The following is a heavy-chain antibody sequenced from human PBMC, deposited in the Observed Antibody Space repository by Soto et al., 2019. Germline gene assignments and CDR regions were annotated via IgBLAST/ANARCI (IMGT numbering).Heavy chain of an antibody. CDR2: ISYDGSNK. Sequence: VQLVESGGGVVQPGRSLRLSCAASGFTFSNYAMHWVRQAPGKGLEWVAVISYDGSNKYYADSVKGRFTISRDNSKNTLYLQMNSLRTEDTAVYYCASWGYSSSYNWFDPWGQGTLVTVSS. V-gene: IGHV3-30-3*01. J-gene: IGHJ5*02. CDR3: ASWGYSSSYNWFDP. CDR1: GFTFSNYA. D-gene: IGHD6-13*01.